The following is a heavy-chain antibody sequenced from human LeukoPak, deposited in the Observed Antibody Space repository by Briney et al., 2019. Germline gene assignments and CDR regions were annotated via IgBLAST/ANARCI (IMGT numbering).Heavy chain of an antibody. CDR1: GYSFTSYW. Sequence: GESLKISCKGSGYSFTSYWIGWVRQMPGKGLEWMGIIYPGDSDTRYSPSFQGQVTISADKSISTAYLQWSSLKASDTAMYYCARHLIFYYDSSGSLRSNDAFDIWGQGTMVTVSS. J-gene: IGHJ3*02. V-gene: IGHV5-51*01. CDR3: ARHLIFYYDSSGSLRSNDAFDI. CDR2: IYPGDSDT. D-gene: IGHD3-22*01.